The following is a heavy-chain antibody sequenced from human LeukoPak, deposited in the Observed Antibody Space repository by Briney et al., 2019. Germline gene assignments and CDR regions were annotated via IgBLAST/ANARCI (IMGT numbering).Heavy chain of an antibody. J-gene: IGHJ4*02. D-gene: IGHD2-2*01. Sequence: ASVKVSCKVSGYTLTELSMHWVRQAPGQGLEWVGRINPNTGGTSFAQKFQGSVTMTRDTSTSTAYMELSRLRSDDTAVYYCAREYCSSTSCLYYFDYWGQGTLVTVSS. CDR1: GYTLTELS. CDR2: INPNTGGT. V-gene: IGHV1-2*06. CDR3: AREYCSSTSCLYYFDY.